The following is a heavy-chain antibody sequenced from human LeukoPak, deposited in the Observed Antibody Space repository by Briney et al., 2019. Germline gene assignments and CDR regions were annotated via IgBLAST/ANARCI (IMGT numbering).Heavy chain of an antibody. CDR2: INHSGST. CDR1: GGSFSGYY. Sequence: PSETLSLTCAVYGGSFSGYYWSWIRQPPGKGLEWIGEINHSGSTNYNPSLKSRVTISVDTSKNQFPLKLSSVTAADTAVYYCARGAGGGGYGAFDIWGQGTMVTVSS. D-gene: IGHD2-15*01. J-gene: IGHJ3*02. V-gene: IGHV4-34*01. CDR3: ARGAGGGGYGAFDI.